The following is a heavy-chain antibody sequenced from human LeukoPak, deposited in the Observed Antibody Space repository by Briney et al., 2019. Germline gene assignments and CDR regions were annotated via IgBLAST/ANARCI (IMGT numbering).Heavy chain of an antibody. CDR2: ISSSSSYI. CDR1: GFTFSSYE. J-gene: IGHJ6*03. V-gene: IGHV3-21*01. Sequence: GGSLRLSCAASGFTFSSYEMNWVRQAPGKGLEWVSSISSSSSYIYYADSVKGRFTISRDNAKNSLYLQMNSLRAEDTAVYYCARCAIELAHYYYYMDVWGKGTTVTVSS. CDR3: ARCAIELAHYYYYMDV. D-gene: IGHD2-2*02.